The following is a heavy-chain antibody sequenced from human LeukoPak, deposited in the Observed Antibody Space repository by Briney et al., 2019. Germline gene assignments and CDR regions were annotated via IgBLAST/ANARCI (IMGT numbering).Heavy chain of an antibody. CDR1: GGTFSSYA. D-gene: IGHD3-22*01. CDR2: IIPIFGIA. V-gene: IGHV1-69*17. J-gene: IGHJ3*02. CDR3: ASQGVDYYDSSRNAFDI. Sequence: SVKVSCKASGGTFSSYAISWVRQAPGQGLEWMGGIIPIFGIANYAQKFQGRVTITADKPTSTAYMELSSLRSEDTAVYYCASQGVDYYDSSRNAFDIWGQGTMVTVSS.